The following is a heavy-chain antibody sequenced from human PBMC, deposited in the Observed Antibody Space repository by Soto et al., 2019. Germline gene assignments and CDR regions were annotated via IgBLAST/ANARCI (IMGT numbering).Heavy chain of an antibody. J-gene: IGHJ4*01. CDR3: ANRRVGTCYSRMQN. V-gene: IGHV3-23*01. CDR2: ISDSGGST. CDR1: GFTFSSYA. D-gene: IGHD2-15*01. Sequence: EVQLLESGGGLVQPGGSLRLSCAASGFTFSSYAMSWVRQAPGKGLEWVSGISDSGGSTYYADSVKSRYTISRDNSKNRLKPQTNSLKDDEKTVYYCANRRVGTCYSRMQNSGHGTVVTVSS.